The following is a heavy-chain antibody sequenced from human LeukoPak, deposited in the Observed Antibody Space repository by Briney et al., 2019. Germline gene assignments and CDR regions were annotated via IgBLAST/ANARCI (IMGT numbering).Heavy chain of an antibody. J-gene: IGHJ4*02. V-gene: IGHV3-48*01. CDR3: AKDMYYYDSSGYHTFNDY. CDR1: GFTFSDYS. D-gene: IGHD3-22*01. Sequence: GGSLRLSCAASGFTFSDYSMNWVRQAPGKGLEWVSYIGNTGTPIYYADSVKGRFTISRDNSRNTLYLQMNSLRAEDTAVYYCAKDMYYYDSSGYHTFNDYWGQGTLVTVSS. CDR2: IGNTGTPI.